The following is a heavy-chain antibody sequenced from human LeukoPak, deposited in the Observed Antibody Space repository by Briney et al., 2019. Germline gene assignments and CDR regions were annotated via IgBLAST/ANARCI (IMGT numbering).Heavy chain of an antibody. D-gene: IGHD1-26*01. CDR2: ITSNGTYT. J-gene: IGHJ6*03. Sequence: PGGSLRLSCKASGFTFSDYYMNWVRQAPGKAIEWVSSITSNGTYTFYADSVKGRFTISRDNAKNSLYLQMDSLGPEDTAVYYCARDPYSGNYGTYYYYYMDVWGKGTTVTVSS. CDR1: GFTFSDYY. CDR3: ARDPYSGNYGTYYYYYMDV. V-gene: IGHV3-11*06.